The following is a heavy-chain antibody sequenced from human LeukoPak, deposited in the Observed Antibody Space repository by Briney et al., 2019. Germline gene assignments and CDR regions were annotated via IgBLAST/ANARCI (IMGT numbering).Heavy chain of an antibody. D-gene: IGHD6-6*01. V-gene: IGHV1-69*01. CDR2: VIPISGGA. CDR3: ARDREITTRPGGWFDP. J-gene: IGHJ5*02. CDR1: GDNLSNFA. Sequence: GSSVKVSCQVSGDNLSNFAVSWVRQAPGRGLEWMGGVIPISGGATYAQTFRDRVTFTADESTNIAYMELRSLSSDDTAVYFCARDREITTRPGGWFDPWGQGTLVTVSS.